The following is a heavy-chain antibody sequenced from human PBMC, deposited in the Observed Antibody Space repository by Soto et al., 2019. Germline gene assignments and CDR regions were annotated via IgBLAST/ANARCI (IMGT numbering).Heavy chain of an antibody. J-gene: IGHJ4*02. CDR1: GGSISSSSYY. CDR3: ARNPFYDSSGYYAG. V-gene: IGHV4-39*01. CDR2: IYYSGST. Sequence: PSETLSLTCTVSGGSISSSSYYWGWIRQPPGKGLEWIGSIYYSGSTYYNPSLKSRVTISVDTSKNQFSLKLSSVTAADTAVYYCARNPFYDSSGYYAGWGQGTLVTVSS. D-gene: IGHD3-22*01.